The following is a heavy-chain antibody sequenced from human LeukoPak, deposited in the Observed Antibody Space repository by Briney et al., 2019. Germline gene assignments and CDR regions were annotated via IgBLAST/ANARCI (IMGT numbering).Heavy chain of an antibody. Sequence: PGGSLRLSCAASGFTFSNYWMSWVRQAPGKGREWVASIKQEGSEKYYVDSVKGGFTISRDIAKNSRYLQMNTLRAEDTRVYICTRDKCCASGGQGTLVTVPS. D-gene: IGHD2-2*01. CDR3: TRDKCCAS. CDR2: IKQEGSEK. J-gene: IGHJ4*02. CDR1: GFTFSNYW. V-gene: IGHV3-7*01.